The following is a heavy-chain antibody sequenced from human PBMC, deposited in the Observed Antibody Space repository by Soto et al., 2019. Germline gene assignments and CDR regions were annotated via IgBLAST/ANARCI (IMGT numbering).Heavy chain of an antibody. D-gene: IGHD2-2*01. V-gene: IGHV4-61*01. CDR3: ARFVRSCSATTCSTRADV. J-gene: IGHJ6*02. CDR1: GGFVNSDTHS. CDR2: IYSGGST. Sequence: LSLTCTVSGGFVNSDTHSWSWIRQTPGKRLEWIGFIYSGGSTKNPSLRCRVTMSVDTSKNQFSLKLRSVIVADTAVYHCARFVRSCSATTCSTRADVWGQGITVTVSS.